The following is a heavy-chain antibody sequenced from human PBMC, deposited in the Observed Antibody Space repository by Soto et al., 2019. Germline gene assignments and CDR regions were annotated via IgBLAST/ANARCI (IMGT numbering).Heavy chain of an antibody. D-gene: IGHD1-7*01. V-gene: IGHV3-23*01. J-gene: IGHJ4*02. CDR3: AKDRRAGGNYGFYSDF. CDR2: SSATGAGT. Sequence: EVQLLESGGCLVQPGGSLRLSCAASGFTFSSYGMTWVRQAPGKGLEWVSFSSATGAGTYYADSVKGRFTISRGNSKNTLYLQMTSLRADDTAVYYCAKDRRAGGNYGFYSDFWGQGALVIVSS. CDR1: GFTFSSYG.